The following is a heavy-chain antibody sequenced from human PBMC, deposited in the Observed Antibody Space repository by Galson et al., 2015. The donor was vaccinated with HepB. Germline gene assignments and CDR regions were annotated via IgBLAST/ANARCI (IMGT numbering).Heavy chain of an antibody. CDR2: INSDGSST. J-gene: IGHJ4*02. Sequence: PRLSCAASGFTFSSYWMHWVRQAPGKGLVWVSRINSDGSSTSYADSVKGRFTISRDNAKNTLYLQMNSLRAEDTAVYYCARMVYDYVWGSYRYEYYFDYWGQGTLVTVSS. D-gene: IGHD3-16*02. CDR1: GFTFSSYW. CDR3: ARMVYDYVWGSYRYEYYFDY. V-gene: IGHV3-74*01.